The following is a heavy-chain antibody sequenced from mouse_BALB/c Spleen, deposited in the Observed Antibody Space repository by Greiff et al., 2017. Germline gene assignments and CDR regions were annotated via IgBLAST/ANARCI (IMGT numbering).Heavy chain of an antibody. J-gene: IGHJ4*01. Sequence: EVKLMESGGGLVQPGGSRKLSCAASGFTFSSFGMHWVRQAPEKGLEWVAYISSGSSTIYYADTVKGRFTISRDNPKNTLFLQMTSLRSEDTAMYYCAREQLGIWGQGTSVTVSS. CDR2: ISSGSSTI. CDR1: GFTFSSFG. CDR3: AREQLGI. V-gene: IGHV5-17*02. D-gene: IGHD4-1*02.